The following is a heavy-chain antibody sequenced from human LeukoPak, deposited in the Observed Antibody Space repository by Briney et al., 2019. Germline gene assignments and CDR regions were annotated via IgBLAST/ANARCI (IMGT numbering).Heavy chain of an antibody. V-gene: IGHV1-46*01. D-gene: IGHD6-19*01. CDR2: INPSGGST. CDR1: GYTFTSYY. CDR3: AKARSSSGWYS. Sequence: GASVKVSCKASGYTFTSYYMHWVRQAPGQGLEWMGIINPSGGSTSYAQKFQGRVTMTRDTSTSTVYMELRSLRSEDTAVYYCAKARSSSGWYSWGQGTLVTVSS. J-gene: IGHJ4*02.